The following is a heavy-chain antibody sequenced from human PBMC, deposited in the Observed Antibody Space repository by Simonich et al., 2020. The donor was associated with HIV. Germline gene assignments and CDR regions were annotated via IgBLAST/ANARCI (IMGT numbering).Heavy chain of an antibody. D-gene: IGHD3-10*01. Sequence: QVQLPQCGAGLLKPSVTLSLTCAVYGGSFSGYYWNWIRQPPVKGLEWIGEINHSVRTNYTPTLKSRVTISVHTSKNQFSLNLNSVTAADTAVYFCARHRETVVRGLGSYFDYWGQGILVTVSS. CDR2: INHSVRT. CDR1: GGSFSGYY. V-gene: IGHV4-34*01. J-gene: IGHJ4*02. CDR3: ARHRETVVRGLGSYFDY.